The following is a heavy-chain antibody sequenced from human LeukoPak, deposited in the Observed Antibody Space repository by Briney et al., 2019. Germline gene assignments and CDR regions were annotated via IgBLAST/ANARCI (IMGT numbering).Heavy chain of an antibody. CDR2: ISSGGSTI. J-gene: IGHJ4*02. CDR3: ARAIRYCSGGSCYPAARGFDY. D-gene: IGHD2-15*01. Sequence: GGSLRLSCAASGFTFSSYEMNWVRQAPGKGLEWVSYISSGGSTIYYADSVKGRFTISRDNAKNSLYPQMNSLRAEDTAVYYCARAIRYCSGGSCYPAARGFDYWGQGTLVTVSS. CDR1: GFTFSSYE. V-gene: IGHV3-48*03.